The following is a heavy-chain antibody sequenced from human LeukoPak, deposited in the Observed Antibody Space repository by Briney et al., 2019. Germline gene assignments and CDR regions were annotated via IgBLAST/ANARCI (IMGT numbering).Heavy chain of an antibody. Sequence: GASVKVSCKASGYTFTSYGISWVRQAPGQGLEWMGWISAYNGNTNYAQKLQGRVTTTTDTSTSTAYMELSGLRSEDTAVYYCARDRGHVLGIAAAGVFDYWGQGTLVTVSS. J-gene: IGHJ4*02. CDR3: ARDRGHVLGIAAAGVFDY. CDR2: ISAYNGNT. V-gene: IGHV1-18*01. CDR1: GYTFTSYG. D-gene: IGHD6-13*01.